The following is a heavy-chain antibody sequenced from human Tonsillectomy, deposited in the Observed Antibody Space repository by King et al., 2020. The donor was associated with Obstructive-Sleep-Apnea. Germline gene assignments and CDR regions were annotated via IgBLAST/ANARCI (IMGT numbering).Heavy chain of an antibody. CDR1: GYTFTSYY. D-gene: IGHD3-3*01. V-gene: IGHV1-46*01. Sequence: QLVQSGAEVKKPGASVKVSCKASGYTFTSYYMHWVRQAPGQGLEWVGIISPSSGTTSYAQKLQGRVTMTSDTSTSTVYMELGSLRPKDTAVYYCARDPGITIIGVDPPQGWFDPWGQGTLVTVTS. CDR2: ISPSSGTT. CDR3: ARDPGITIIGVDPPQGWFDP. J-gene: IGHJ5*02.